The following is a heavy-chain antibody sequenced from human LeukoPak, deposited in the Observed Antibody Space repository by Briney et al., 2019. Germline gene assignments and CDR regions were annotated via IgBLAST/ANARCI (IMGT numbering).Heavy chain of an antibody. V-gene: IGHV3-23*01. CDR2: TSGSGGRT. Sequence: GGSLRLSCAASALTFSSYGMSWVRQAQGKGLEWVSATSGSGGRTYYADSVEGRFTISRDNSKNTLYLQMNSLIAEDTAVYYWAKGGTDWGQGTLVTGSS. CDR1: ALTFSSYG. J-gene: IGHJ4*02. CDR3: AKGGTD.